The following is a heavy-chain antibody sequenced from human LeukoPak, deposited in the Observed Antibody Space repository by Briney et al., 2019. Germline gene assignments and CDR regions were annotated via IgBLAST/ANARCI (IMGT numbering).Heavy chain of an antibody. CDR2: IYSGGGT. CDR3: AKDPVLEVYYYYGMDV. V-gene: IGHV3-53*01. J-gene: IGHJ6*02. Sequence: GGSLRLSCAASGFTVSSNYMSWVRQAPGKGLEWVSVIYSGGGTYYTDSVKGRFTISRDNSKNTLYLQMNSLRAEDTAVYYCAKDPVLEVYYYYGMDVWGQGTTVTVSS. CDR1: GFTVSSNY.